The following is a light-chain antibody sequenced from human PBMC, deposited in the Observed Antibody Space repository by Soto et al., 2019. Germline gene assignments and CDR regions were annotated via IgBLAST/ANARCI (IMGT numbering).Light chain of an antibody. CDR2: DNN. CDR1: SSNIGNRY. J-gene: IGLJ3*02. V-gene: IGLV1-51*01. Sequence: QSVLMQPPSVSAAPGQRVTISCSGSSSNIGNRYVSWYQQLPGTAPKLLIYDNNNRPSGIPDRFSGSKSGTSATLGITGLQTGDEADYYCATWDSSLSAGVFGGGTKLTVL. CDR3: ATWDSSLSAGV.